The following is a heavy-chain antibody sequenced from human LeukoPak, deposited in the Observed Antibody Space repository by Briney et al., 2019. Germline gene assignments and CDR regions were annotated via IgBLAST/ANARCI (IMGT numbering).Heavy chain of an antibody. CDR2: INPADSDT. CDR1: GYSFNNYW. V-gene: IGHV5-51*01. D-gene: IGHD1-26*01. J-gene: IGHJ4*02. CDR3: ASAYSGSYYWDY. Sequence: GESLKISCKGSGYSFNNYWIAWVRQMPGKGLECMGVINPADSDTRYSPSFQGQVTISADKSINTAYLQWSSLKASDTAMYYCASAYSGSYYWDYWGQGTLVTVSS.